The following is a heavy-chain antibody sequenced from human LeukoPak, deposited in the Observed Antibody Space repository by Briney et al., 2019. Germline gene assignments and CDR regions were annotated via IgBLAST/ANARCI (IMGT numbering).Heavy chain of an antibody. J-gene: IGHJ3*02. D-gene: IGHD3-10*01. CDR1: GHPFTTYG. V-gene: IGHV1-18*01. CDR2: ISAYNGNT. CDR3: AGPHEGFGAFDI. Sequence: ASVKVSCKASGHPFTTYGISWVRQAPGQGLEWMGWISAYNGNTNYAQTLQGRVTMTTDTSTSTAYMELRSLRSDDTAVYYCAGPHEGFGAFDIWGQGTMVTVSS.